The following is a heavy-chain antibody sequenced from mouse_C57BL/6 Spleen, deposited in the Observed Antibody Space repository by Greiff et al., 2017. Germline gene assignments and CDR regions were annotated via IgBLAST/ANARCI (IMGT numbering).Heavy chain of an antibody. CDR2: ISSGGDYI. V-gene: IGHV5-9-1*02. CDR3: TRDRAGGAWFAY. D-gene: IGHD3-1*01. Sequence: EVKLVESGAGLVKPGGSLKLSCAASGFTFSSYAMSWVRQTPEKRLEWVAYISSGGDYIYYADTVKGRFTISRDNARNTLYLQMSSLKSEDTAMYYCTRDRAGGAWFAYWGQGTLVTVSA. CDR1: GFTFSSYA. J-gene: IGHJ3*01.